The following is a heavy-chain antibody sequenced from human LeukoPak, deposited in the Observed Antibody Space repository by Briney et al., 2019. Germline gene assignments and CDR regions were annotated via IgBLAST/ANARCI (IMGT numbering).Heavy chain of an antibody. J-gene: IGHJ6*02. V-gene: IGHV3-23*01. Sequence: GGSLRLSCAASGFTFSSYAMSWVRQAPGKGLEWVSAIRSSGYSTHYADSVKGRFTISRDNSKNTLYLQMNSLRAEDTAVYYCAKVWGGGNGYYYYYYGMDVWGQGTTVTVSS. CDR3: AKVWGGGNGYYYYYYGMDV. D-gene: IGHD4-23*01. CDR2: IRSSGYST. CDR1: GFTFSSYA.